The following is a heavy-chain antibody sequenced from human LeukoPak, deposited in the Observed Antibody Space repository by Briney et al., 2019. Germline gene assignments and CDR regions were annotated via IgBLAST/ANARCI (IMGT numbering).Heavy chain of an antibody. V-gene: IGHV4-4*07. CDR1: GGSMDRLP. CDR2: IYTYGTS. CDR3: AKSYIGKDGYSYFEY. D-gene: IGHD5-24*01. Sequence: SEILSLTCTVSGGSMDRLPWNWIRQPAGKGLEWIGRIYTYGTSSYNPSLKSRVSMSVDTSKNQFSLKVNSVTAADTAVYYCAKSYIGKDGYSYFEYWGQGIPVTVSS. J-gene: IGHJ4*02.